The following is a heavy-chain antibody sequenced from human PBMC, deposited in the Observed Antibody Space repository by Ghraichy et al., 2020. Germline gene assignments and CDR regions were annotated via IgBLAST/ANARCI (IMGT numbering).Heavy chain of an antibody. D-gene: IGHD6-19*01. V-gene: IGHV3-15*01. Sequence: GGSLRLSCAASGFTFSNAWMTWVRQAPGKGLEWVGRIKRKTDAGTTDYTAPVKGRFTISRDDSKNTLYLQMNSLKTEDTAVYYCTTDSTAVTGTEMGCFDYWGQGTLVTVSS. J-gene: IGHJ4*02. CDR1: GFTFSNAW. CDR3: TTDSTAVTGTEMGCFDY. CDR2: IKRKTDAGTT.